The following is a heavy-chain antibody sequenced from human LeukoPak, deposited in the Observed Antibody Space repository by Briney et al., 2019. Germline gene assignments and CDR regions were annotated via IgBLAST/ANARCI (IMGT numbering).Heavy chain of an antibody. Sequence: ASVKVSCKASGYIFTNYGISWVRLAPGQGLEWMGWISAYNGNTDYAQNFQGRVTMTTDTSTSTAYMELSRLRSDDTAVYYCARDKVGATNWFDPWGQGTLVTVSS. V-gene: IGHV1-18*01. CDR3: ARDKVGATNWFDP. CDR1: GYIFTNYG. CDR2: ISAYNGNT. J-gene: IGHJ5*02. D-gene: IGHD1-26*01.